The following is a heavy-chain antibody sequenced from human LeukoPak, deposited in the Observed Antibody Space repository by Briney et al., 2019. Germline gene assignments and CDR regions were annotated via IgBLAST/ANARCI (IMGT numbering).Heavy chain of an antibody. CDR1: GFIINAQW. CDR2: INGGGSET. CDR3: ARGGTFYFEAFDI. V-gene: IGHV3-7*01. D-gene: IGHD2/OR15-2a*01. J-gene: IGHJ3*02. Sequence: GGSLRLSCAVSGFIINAQWMSWVRQAPGKGLEWVANINGGGSETYYVDSLKGRFTISGDNAKNSLSLQMNSLRVDDTAVYYCARGGTFYFEAFDIWGQGTMVTVSS.